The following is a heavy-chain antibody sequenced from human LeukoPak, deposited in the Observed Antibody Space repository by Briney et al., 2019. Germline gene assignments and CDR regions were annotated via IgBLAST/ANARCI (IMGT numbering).Heavy chain of an antibody. CDR2: INSDGSST. Sequence: GGSLRLSCAASGFTFSSYWMHWVRQAPGKGLVWVSRINSDGSSTSYADSVKGRFTISRDNAKNTLYLQMNSLRAEDTAVYYCARDNYYGSGSLWSRWFDPWGQGTLVTVSS. J-gene: IGHJ5*02. CDR3: ARDNYYGSGSLWSRWFDP. V-gene: IGHV3-74*01. D-gene: IGHD3-10*01. CDR1: GFTFSSYW.